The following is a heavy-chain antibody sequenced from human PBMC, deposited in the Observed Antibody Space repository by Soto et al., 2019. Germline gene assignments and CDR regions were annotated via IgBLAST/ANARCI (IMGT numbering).Heavy chain of an antibody. D-gene: IGHD6-6*01. CDR3: ARDRKRSVVAARPGWFDP. V-gene: IGHV6-1*01. CDR2: TYYRSKWYN. J-gene: IGHJ5*02. Sequence: KQSQTLSLTCAISGDSVSSNSAAWNWIRQSPSRGLEWLGRTYYRSKWYNDYAVSVKSRITINPDTSKNQFSLQLNSVTPEDTAVYYCARDRKRSVVAARPGWFDPWGQGTLVTVSS. CDR1: GDSVSSNSAA.